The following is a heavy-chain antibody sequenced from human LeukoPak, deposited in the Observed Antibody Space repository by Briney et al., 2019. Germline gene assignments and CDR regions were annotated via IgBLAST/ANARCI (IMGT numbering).Heavy chain of an antibody. CDR1: GFTFSSYA. V-gene: IGHV3-23*01. J-gene: IGHJ6*02. D-gene: IGHD6-25*01. CDR2: ISGSGGST. Sequence: GGSLRLSCAASGFTFSSYAMSWVRQAPGKGLEWVSAISGSGGSTYYADSVKGRFTIPRDNSKNTLYLQMNSLRGEDTAVYYCAKDRSSGPHYYYGMDVWGQGTTVIVSS. CDR3: AKDRSSGPHYYYGMDV.